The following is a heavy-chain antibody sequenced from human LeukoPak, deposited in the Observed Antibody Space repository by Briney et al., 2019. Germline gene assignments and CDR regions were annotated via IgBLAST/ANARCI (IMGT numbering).Heavy chain of an antibody. J-gene: IGHJ4*02. V-gene: IGHV5-51*01. D-gene: IGHD6-13*01. CDR1: GSTFNSYW. Sequence: RGGSLQISCQGSGSTFNSYWIAGAGRLPGKGLEGMVIIYPRDSDTRYSPSFQGQVTISADKSISTTYLQSSSLKASDSAMYYCASSYSGSWYHFDHWGQGTLVTVSS. CDR3: ASSYSGSWYHFDH. CDR2: IYPRDSDT.